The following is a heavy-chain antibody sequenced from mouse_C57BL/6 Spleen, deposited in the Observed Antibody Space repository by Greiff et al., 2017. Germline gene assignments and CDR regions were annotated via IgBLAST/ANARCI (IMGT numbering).Heavy chain of an antibody. CDR2: IDLENGDT. J-gene: IGHJ1*03. D-gene: IGHD1-1*01. Sequence: EVQLKESGAELVRPGASVKLSCTASGFNIKDDYMHWVKQRPEQGLEWIGWIDLENGDTEYASKFQGKATITAYTSSNTAYLQLSSLTSEDTAVYYCTRIYDYYGSSYYYFDVWGTGTTVTVSS. V-gene: IGHV14-4*01. CDR1: GFNIKDDY. CDR3: TRIYDYYGSSYYYFDV.